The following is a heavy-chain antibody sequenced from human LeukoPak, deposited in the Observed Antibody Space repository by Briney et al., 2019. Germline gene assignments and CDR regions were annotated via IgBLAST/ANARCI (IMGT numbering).Heavy chain of an antibody. V-gene: IGHV1-8*01. CDR3: ATQWLRFNYYYYGMDV. D-gene: IGHD5-12*01. Sequence: ASVKVSCKASGYTFTSYDINWVRQATRQGLEWMGWMNPNSGNTGYAQKFQGRVTMTRNTSISTAYMELSSLRSEDTAVYYCATQWLRFNYYYYGMDVWGQGTTVTVSS. CDR1: GYTFTSYD. CDR2: MNPNSGNT. J-gene: IGHJ6*02.